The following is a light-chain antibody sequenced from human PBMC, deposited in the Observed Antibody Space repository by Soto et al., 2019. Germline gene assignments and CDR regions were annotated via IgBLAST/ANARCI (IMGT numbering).Light chain of an antibody. V-gene: IGKV3-15*01. J-gene: IGKJ2*01. CDR3: QQYNYWPLYT. Sequence: EIVMTQSPTTLSVSPGEGATLSCRASQSLSSNLAWYQQKPXQSPRLLIYGASTRASGIPARFSGSGSGTEFTLTISSLESEDFAVYYCQQYNYWPLYTFGQGTKLEIK. CDR2: GAS. CDR1: QSLSSN.